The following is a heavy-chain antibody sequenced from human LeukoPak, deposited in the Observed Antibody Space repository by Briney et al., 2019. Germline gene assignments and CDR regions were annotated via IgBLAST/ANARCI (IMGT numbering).Heavy chain of an antibody. J-gene: IGHJ2*01. CDR3: AKDPSGYDLHWYFDL. Sequence: GGSLRLSCAASGFTFSDYSLNWVRQAPGKGLEWVSSISSSSSYVYYADSVKGRFTISRDNAKSSLFLQMNSLRAEDTAVYYCAKDPSGYDLHWYFDLWGRGTLVTVSS. V-gene: IGHV3-21*01. CDR1: GFTFSDYS. D-gene: IGHD5-12*01. CDR2: ISSSSSYV.